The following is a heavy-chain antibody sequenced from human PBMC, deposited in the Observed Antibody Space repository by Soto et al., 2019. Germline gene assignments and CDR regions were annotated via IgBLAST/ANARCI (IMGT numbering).Heavy chain of an antibody. CDR1: GFTFSEYS. D-gene: IGHD6-19*01. V-gene: IGHV3-64*04. J-gene: IGHJ4*02. CDR3: AREGTVGGIAY. CDR2: ISSDGDIT. Sequence: GGSLRLSCSASGFTFSEYSMHWVRQAPGKGLQYVSTISSDGDITYYADSVKGRFTIPRDNSKTSLYLKMNSPRAEDTAVYYCAREGTVGGIAYWGQGTTVPASS.